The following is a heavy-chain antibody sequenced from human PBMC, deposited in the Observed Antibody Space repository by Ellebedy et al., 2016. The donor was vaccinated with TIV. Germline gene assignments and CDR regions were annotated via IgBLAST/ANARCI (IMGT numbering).Heavy chain of an antibody. CDR3: ARDDGTSWYPGDFQY. Sequence: SETLSLTXTVSGVPVSSGNYYWSWIRQPPGKALEWIGCLYSSGRADYNPSLKGRVTISVDEAKNQFSLSLSSATAADTAVYYCARDDGTSWYPGDFQYWGQGALVTVSS. D-gene: IGHD6-13*01. CDR2: LYSSGRA. V-gene: IGHV4-61*01. J-gene: IGHJ1*01. CDR1: GVPVSSGNYY.